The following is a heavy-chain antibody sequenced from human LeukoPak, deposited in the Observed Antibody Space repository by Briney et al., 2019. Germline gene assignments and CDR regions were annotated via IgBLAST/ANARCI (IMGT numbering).Heavy chain of an antibody. J-gene: IGHJ4*02. Sequence: SETLSPTCTVSGGPISGFYWGWIRQPPGKGLEWIGFIYYSGSANYNPSLKSRVTMSVDMSKNHFSLKLSSVTAADTAFYYCARDRDSSGWFDYWGQGALVTVSS. CDR1: GGPISGFY. D-gene: IGHD6-19*01. V-gene: IGHV4-59*01. CDR2: IYYSGSA. CDR3: ARDRDSSGWFDY.